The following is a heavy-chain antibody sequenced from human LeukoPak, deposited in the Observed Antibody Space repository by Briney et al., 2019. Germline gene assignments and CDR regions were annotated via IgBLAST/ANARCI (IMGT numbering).Heavy chain of an antibody. D-gene: IGHD1-7*01. CDR3: VRDRELNY. CDR1: GFTFTGYA. CDR2: VSGPGTKK. J-gene: IGHJ4*02. V-gene: IGHV3-23*01. Sequence: PGGSLRLSCEASGFTFTGYAMSWVRQAPGKGLEWVSAVSGPGTKKYIADSVRGRFTISRDNSKDTLYLEMNSLRAEDTAVYYCVRDRELNYWGQGTLVTVSS.